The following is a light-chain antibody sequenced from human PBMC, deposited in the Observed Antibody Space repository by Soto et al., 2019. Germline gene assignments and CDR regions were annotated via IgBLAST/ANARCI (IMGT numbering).Light chain of an antibody. CDR1: QTIHSF. CDR2: DAS. Sequence: DIQMTQSPSTLSASVGDRVTITCRASQTIHSFLAWYQQKAGKAPKLLIYDASNLESGVPSRFSGSGSGTEFTLTVNSLQPDDFATFYCQQFHSFPWTFGQGTKVEI. CDR3: QQFHSFPWT. V-gene: IGKV1-5*01. J-gene: IGKJ1*01.